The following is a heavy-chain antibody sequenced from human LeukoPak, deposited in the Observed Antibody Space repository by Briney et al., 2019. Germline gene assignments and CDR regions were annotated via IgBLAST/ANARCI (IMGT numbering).Heavy chain of an antibody. J-gene: IGHJ4*02. CDR2: ISNNGGYT. CDR3: AKQLGYCSDGSCYFPY. D-gene: IGHD2-15*01. V-gene: IGHV3-23*01. CDR1: GFTFSSSA. Sequence: GGSLRLSCAASGFTFSSSAMSWVRQAPGKELEWVSAISNNGGYTYYADSVQGRFTISRDNSKSTLCLQMNSLRAEDTAVYYCAKQLGYCSDGSCYFPYWGQGTLVTVSS.